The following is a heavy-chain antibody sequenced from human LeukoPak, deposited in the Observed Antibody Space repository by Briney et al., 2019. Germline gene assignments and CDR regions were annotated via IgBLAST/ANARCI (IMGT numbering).Heavy chain of an antibody. V-gene: IGHV4-34*01. D-gene: IGHD3-10*01. Sequence: PSETLSLTCAVYGGSFSGYYWSWIRQPPGKGLEWIGEINHSGSTNYNPSLKSRVTISVDTSKNQFSLKLSSVTAADTAVYYCARVGFGETYYFDYWGQGTLVTVSS. CDR2: INHSGST. CDR1: GGSFSGYY. CDR3: ARVGFGETYYFDY. J-gene: IGHJ4*02.